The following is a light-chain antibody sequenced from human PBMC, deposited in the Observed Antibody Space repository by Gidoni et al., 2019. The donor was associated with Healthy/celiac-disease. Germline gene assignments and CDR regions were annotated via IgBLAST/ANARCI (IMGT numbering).Light chain of an antibody. J-gene: IGKJ3*01. V-gene: IGKV2-28*01. Sequence: DIVMTQFPLSLPVTPGEPASISCRSSQSLLHSNGCNYLDWYLQKPGQSPQLLIYLGSNRASGVPDRFSCSGSGTDFTLKISKVEAEDVGVYYFMQALQTPRTFGPXTKVDIK. CDR1: QSLLHSNGCNY. CDR2: LGS. CDR3: MQALQTPRT.